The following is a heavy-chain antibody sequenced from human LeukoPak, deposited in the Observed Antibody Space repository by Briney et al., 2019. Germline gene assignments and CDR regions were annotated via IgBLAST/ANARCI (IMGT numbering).Heavy chain of an antibody. CDR1: GGSISSTNYY. CDR2: IYYNGIT. Sequence: PSETLSLTCTVSGGSISSTNYYWGWIRQPPGKGLEWLGSIYYNGITYYNSSLKSRVTMFVDTSKNQFSLKLSSVTAADTAIYYCAAQVLVDAAASWFDPWSQGTLVTVSS. CDR3: AAQVLVDAAASWFDP. J-gene: IGHJ5*01. D-gene: IGHD2-8*01. V-gene: IGHV4-39*01.